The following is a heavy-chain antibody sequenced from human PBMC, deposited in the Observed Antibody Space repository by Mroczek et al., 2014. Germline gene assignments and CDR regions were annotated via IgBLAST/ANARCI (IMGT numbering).Heavy chain of an antibody. CDR2: INHSGST. V-gene: IGHV4-34*01. CDR1: GGSFSGYY. Sequence: QVQLQQWGAGLLKPSETLSLTCAVYGGSFSGYYWSWIRQPPGKGLEWIGEINHSGSTNYNPSLKSRVTISVDTSKNQFSLKLSSVTAADTAVYYCASIYGRNSAKRGMDVWGQGTTVTVSS. CDR3: ASIYGRNSAKRGMDV. J-gene: IGHJ6*02. D-gene: IGHD1/OR15-1a*01.